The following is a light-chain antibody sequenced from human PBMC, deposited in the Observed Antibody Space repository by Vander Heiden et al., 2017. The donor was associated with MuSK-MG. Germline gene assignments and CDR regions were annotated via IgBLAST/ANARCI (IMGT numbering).Light chain of an antibody. Sequence: NFMLTQPHSVSESPGQTVTISCTGSSGSIASNYVQWYQQRPGSAPTTVIYEDNQRPSGVPDRFSGSIDSSSNSASLTISGLKTEDEDDYYCQSYDSSKEVFGGGTKLTVL. J-gene: IGLJ2*01. V-gene: IGLV6-57*02. CDR1: SGSIASNY. CDR3: QSYDSSKEV. CDR2: EDN.